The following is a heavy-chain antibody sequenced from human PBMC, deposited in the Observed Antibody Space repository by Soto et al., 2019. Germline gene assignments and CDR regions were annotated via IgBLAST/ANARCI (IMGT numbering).Heavy chain of an antibody. V-gene: IGHV3-7*01. D-gene: IGHD3-22*01. Sequence: EVQLVESGGGLVQPGGSLRLSCAASGFTFSSYWMSWVRQAPGKGLEWVANIKQDGSEKYYVDSVKGRFTISRDNAKNSLYLQMNSLRAEDTAVYYCARDGPNGYYDSSGYYYRDAFDIWGQGTMVTVSS. CDR2: IKQDGSEK. CDR3: ARDGPNGYYDSSGYYYRDAFDI. CDR1: GFTFSSYW. J-gene: IGHJ3*02.